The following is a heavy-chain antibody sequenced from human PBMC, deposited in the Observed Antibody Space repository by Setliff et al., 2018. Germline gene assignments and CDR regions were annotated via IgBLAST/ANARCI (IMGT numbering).Heavy chain of an antibody. J-gene: IGHJ4*02. Sequence: ASVKVSCKTSGSGFNTFGFSWVRQAPGQGLEWLGSISPYSGNTNYPQWLQDRVTMAIYTSATTVYMELQSLRSDDTAVYYCVRSSAPQVVLAADFDFWGQRTPFTVSS. D-gene: IGHD6-19*01. CDR3: VRSSAPQVVLAADFDF. CDR1: GSGFNTFG. V-gene: IGHV1-18*01. CDR2: ISPYSGNT.